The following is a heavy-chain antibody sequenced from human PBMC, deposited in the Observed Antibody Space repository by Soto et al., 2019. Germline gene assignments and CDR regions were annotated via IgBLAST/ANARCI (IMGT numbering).Heavy chain of an antibody. J-gene: IGHJ6*02. D-gene: IGHD6-25*01. CDR1: GGSIRSYY. V-gene: IGHV4-4*07. CDR2: IYTSGTT. Sequence: QVQLQQSGPGLVKPSETLSLTCTVSGGSIRSYYWSWIRQPAGKALEWIGRIYTSGTTNYNPSLMSRVTILLDTSKNQFSLDLSSVTDADTAVYSCAREGSSGFGMDVWGQGTTVTVAS. CDR3: AREGSSGFGMDV.